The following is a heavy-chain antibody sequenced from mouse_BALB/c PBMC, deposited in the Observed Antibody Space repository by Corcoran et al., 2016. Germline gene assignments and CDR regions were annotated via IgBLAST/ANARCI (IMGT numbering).Heavy chain of an antibody. J-gene: IGHJ3*01. CDR1: GYTFSSYW. D-gene: IGHD2-4*01. Sequence: QVQLQQSGAELMKPGASVKISCKATGYTFSSYWIEWVKQRPGHGLEWIGEILPGSGSTNYNEKFKGKATFTADTSSNTAYMQLSSLTSEDSAVYDCAREGGNDYLFAYWGQGTLVTVSA. V-gene: IGHV1-9*01. CDR3: AREGGNDYLFAY. CDR2: ILPGSGST.